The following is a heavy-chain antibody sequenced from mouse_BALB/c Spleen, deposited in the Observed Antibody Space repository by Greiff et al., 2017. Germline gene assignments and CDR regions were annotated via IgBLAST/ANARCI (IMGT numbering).Heavy chain of an antibody. J-gene: IGHJ4*01. Sequence: EVQLQESGGGLVQPGGSRKLSCAASGFTFSSFGMHWVRQAPEKGLEWVAYISSGSSTIYYADTVKGRFTISRDNPKNTLFLQMTSLRSEDTAMYYCARRYGSSYRYAMDYWGQGTSVTVSS. D-gene: IGHD1-1*01. CDR3: ARRYGSSYRYAMDY. CDR2: ISSGSSTI. CDR1: GFTFSSFG. V-gene: IGHV5-17*02.